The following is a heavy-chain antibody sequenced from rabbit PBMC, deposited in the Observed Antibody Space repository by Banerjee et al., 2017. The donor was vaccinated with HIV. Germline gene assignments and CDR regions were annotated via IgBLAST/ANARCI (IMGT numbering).Heavy chain of an antibody. V-gene: IGHV1S47*01. D-gene: IGHD4-2*01. J-gene: IGHJ4*01. CDR3: ARDRDGDAGIGSLVL. CDR1: GFTISSGYY. CDR2: IYNGDGST. Sequence: QEQLVESGGGLVQPEGSLTLTCKASGFTISSGYYMCWVRQDQGKGLEWIACIYNGDGSTYYASWVNGRFTISRSTSLNTVDLKMTSLTVADTATYFGARDRDGDAGIGSLVLWGPGTLVTVS.